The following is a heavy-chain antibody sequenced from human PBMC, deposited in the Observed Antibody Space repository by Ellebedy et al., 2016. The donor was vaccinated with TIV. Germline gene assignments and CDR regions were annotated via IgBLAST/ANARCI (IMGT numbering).Heavy chain of an antibody. V-gene: IGHV3-74*01. J-gene: IGHJ4*02. D-gene: IGHD6-13*01. Sequence: GESLKISCAASGFTFSSHWMHWVRQAPGKGLVWVSRINSDGSSTIYADSVKGRFTTSRDNARNILYLQMSSLRVDDTAIYYCAQGGLHSGSAPIDSWGQGTLVTFSS. CDR2: INSDGSST. CDR3: AQGGLHSGSAPIDS. CDR1: GFTFSSHW.